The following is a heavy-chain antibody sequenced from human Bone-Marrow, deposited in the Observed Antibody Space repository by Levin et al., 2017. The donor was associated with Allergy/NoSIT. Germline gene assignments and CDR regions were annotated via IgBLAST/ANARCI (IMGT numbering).Heavy chain of an antibody. D-gene: IGHD1-26*01. CDR3: ARDPFYSGRYCDY. CDR1: GYTFTKNA. J-gene: IGHJ4*02. V-gene: IGHV1-3*01. Sequence: GESLKISCKASGYTFTKNAIHWVRQAPGQRLEWMGWINADNGNTKYSQKFQGRVTITRDTSAGTGYMELSSLRSEDTAVYYCARDPFYSGRYCDYWGQGTLVTVSS. CDR2: INADNGNT.